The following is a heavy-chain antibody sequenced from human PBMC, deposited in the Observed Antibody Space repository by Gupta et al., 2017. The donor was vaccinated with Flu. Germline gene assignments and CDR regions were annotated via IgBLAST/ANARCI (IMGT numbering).Heavy chain of an antibody. Sequence: HWVRQAPGQGLEWMGWINPNTGGTDYAQKFQGRVTLTRDTSISTAYMELSRERYDETAVYYCARGGYCNGGSCYPGGNYHYIGMDVWGQGTTVTVSS. V-gene: IGHV1-2*02. J-gene: IGHJ6*02. D-gene: IGHD2-15*01. CDR2: INPNTGGT. CDR3: ARGGYCNGGSCYPGGNYHYIGMDV.